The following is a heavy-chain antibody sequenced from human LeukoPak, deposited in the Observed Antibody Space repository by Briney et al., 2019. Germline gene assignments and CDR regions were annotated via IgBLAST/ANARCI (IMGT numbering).Heavy chain of an antibody. CDR3: ARGYGDYDY. CDR1: GGTISSYY. J-gene: IGHJ4*02. D-gene: IGHD4-17*01. CDR2: IYYSGST. Sequence: SETLSLTCTVSGGTISSYYWSWIRQPPGKGLEWIGYIYYSGSTNYNPSLKSRVTISVDTSKNQFSLKLSSVTAADTAVYYCARGYGDYDYWGQGTLVTVSS. V-gene: IGHV4-59*01.